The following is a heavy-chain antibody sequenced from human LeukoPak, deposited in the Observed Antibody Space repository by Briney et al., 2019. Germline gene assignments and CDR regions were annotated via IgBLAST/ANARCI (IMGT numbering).Heavy chain of an antibody. Sequence: GASVKVSCKASGYTFTSYDINWVRQATGQGLEWMGWMNPDSGNTGYAQKFQGRVTMTEDTSTDTAYMELSSLRSEDTAVYYCATSSREAQRAFDIWGQGTMVTVSS. D-gene: IGHD1-26*01. CDR1: GYTFTSYD. J-gene: IGHJ3*02. V-gene: IGHV1-8*01. CDR3: ATSSREAQRAFDI. CDR2: MNPDSGNT.